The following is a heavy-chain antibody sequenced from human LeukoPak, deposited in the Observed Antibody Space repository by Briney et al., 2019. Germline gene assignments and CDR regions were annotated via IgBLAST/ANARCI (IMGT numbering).Heavy chain of an antibody. CDR3: ARASAIAGRVYFQH. CDR2: IIPIFGTA. Sequence: ASVKVSCKASGGTFSSYAISWVRQAPGQGLEWMGGIIPIFGTANYAQKFQGRVTITRNTSISTAYMELSSLRSEDTAVYYCARASAIAGRVYFQHWGQGTLVTVSS. J-gene: IGHJ1*01. CDR1: GGTFSSYA. V-gene: IGHV1-69*05. D-gene: IGHD2-8*02.